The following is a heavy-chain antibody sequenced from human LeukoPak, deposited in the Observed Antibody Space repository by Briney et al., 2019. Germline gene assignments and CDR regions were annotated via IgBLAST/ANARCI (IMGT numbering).Heavy chain of an antibody. CDR2: IKHDGSEK. CDR3: AREGHFDFWSGLKRFDP. J-gene: IGHJ5*02. CDR1: RFTYITFW. D-gene: IGHD3-3*01. Sequence: GGSLRLSCVASRFTYITFWMSWIRQAPGKGLEWVANIKHDGSEKNFVDSVKGRFTISRDNANNSLFLQINNVRDEDTATYYCAREGHFDFWSGLKRFDPWGQGTLVIVSS. V-gene: IGHV3-7*01.